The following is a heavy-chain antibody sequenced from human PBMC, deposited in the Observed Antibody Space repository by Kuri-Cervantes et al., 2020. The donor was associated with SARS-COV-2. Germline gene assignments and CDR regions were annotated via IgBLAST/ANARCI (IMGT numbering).Heavy chain of an antibody. D-gene: IGHD3-10*01. Sequence: SGPTLVKPTQTLTLTCTFSGFSLSTSGVGVGWIRQPPGKALEWLALIYWDDDKRYSPSLKSRPTITKDTSKNQVVLTMTNMDPVDTATYYCARLYYYGSGSPYYFDYWGQGTLVTVSS. CDR1: GFSLSTSGVG. J-gene: IGHJ4*02. CDR3: ARLYYYGSGSPYYFDY. V-gene: IGHV2-5*02. CDR2: IYWDDDK.